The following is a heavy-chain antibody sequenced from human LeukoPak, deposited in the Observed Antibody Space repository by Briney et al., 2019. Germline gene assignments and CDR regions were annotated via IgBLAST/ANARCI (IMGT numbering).Heavy chain of an antibody. V-gene: IGHV3-23*01. J-gene: IGHJ4*02. CDR1: GFTLSSHA. CDR2: ITSGSGSNV. CDR3: ARHGSWSFDY. D-gene: IGHD6-13*01. Sequence: GGSLRLSCAASGFTLSSHAMSWVRQAPGKELEWVSAITSGSGSNVYYTDSLKGRFTISRDNSKNTLYLHMNSLRAEDTAVYYCARHGSWSFDYWGQGTLLTVS.